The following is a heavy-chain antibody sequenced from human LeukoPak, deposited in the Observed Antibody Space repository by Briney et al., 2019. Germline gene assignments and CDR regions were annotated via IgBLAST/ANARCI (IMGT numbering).Heavy chain of an antibody. CDR3: TKAGGRGSGSYWWSFDY. Sequence: GVSLRLSCVASGFTFSGYAMSWVRQAPGKGLEWVSTISGSGGSTYYADSVKGRFTISRDTSKNAVYLQMNSLRAEDTAVYYCTKAGGRGSGSYWWSFDYWGQGTLVTVSS. J-gene: IGHJ4*02. CDR1: GFTFSGYA. D-gene: IGHD3-10*01. CDR2: ISGSGGST. V-gene: IGHV3-23*01.